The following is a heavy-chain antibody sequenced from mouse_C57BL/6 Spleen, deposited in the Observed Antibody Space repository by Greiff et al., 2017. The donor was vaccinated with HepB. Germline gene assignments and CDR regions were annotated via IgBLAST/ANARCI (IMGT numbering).Heavy chain of an antibody. J-gene: IGHJ2*01. CDR2: TNPTNGRT. D-gene: IGHD1-1*01. V-gene: IGHV1S81*02. CDR3: ARIKKLVATYFDY. Sequence: VQLQQSGAELVKAGASVKMSCKASGYTFTSYWMHWVKQRLGQGLEWIAETNPTNGRTYYNEKFKSKATLTVDKSSSTAYMLLSGPTFGDSAVYYCARIKKLVATYFDYWGQGTTLTVSS. CDR1: GYTFTSYW.